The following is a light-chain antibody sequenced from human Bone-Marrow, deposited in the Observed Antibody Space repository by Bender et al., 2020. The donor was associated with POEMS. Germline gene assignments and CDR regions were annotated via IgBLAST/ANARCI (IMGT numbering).Light chain of an antibody. CDR2: SNN. CDR3: SSWDDSLNGWV. J-gene: IGLJ3*02. V-gene: IGLV1-44*01. Sequence: VLTQPPSASGTPGQSVTISCSGTSSNFGNNAANWYQHVPGTAPKLLIYSNNQRPSGVPDRFSASTSGTSASLAISGLHSDDEADYYCSSWDDSLNGWVFGGGTKLTVL. CDR1: SSNFGNNA.